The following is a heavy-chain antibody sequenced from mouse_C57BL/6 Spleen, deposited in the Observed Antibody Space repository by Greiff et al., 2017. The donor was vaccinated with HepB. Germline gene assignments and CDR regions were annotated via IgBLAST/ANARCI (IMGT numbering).Heavy chain of an antibody. D-gene: IGHD2-3*01. V-gene: IGHV1-26*01. CDR1: GYTFTDYY. J-gene: IGHJ4*01. CDR3: ARRGDGYYVDYAMDY. Sequence: VQLQQSGPELVKPGASVKISCKASGYTFTDYYMNWVKQSHGKSLEWIGDINPNNGGTSYNQKFKGKATLTVDKSSSTAYMELRSLTSEDSAVYYCARRGDGYYVDYAMDYWGQGTSVTVSS. CDR2: INPNNGGT.